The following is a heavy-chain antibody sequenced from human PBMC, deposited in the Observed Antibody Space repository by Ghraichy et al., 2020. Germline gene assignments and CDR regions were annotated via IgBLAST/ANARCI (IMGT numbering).Heavy chain of an antibody. J-gene: IGHJ4*02. CDR1: GFTFSSYA. Sequence: GGSPRLSCAASGFTFSSYAMSWVRQAPGKGLEWVSAISGSGGSTYYADSVKGRFTISRDNSKNTLYLQMNSLRAEDTAVYYCAKSIIQWELPPDPLDYWGQGTLVTVSS. CDR2: ISGSGGST. CDR3: AKSIIQWELPPDPLDY. V-gene: IGHV3-23*01. D-gene: IGHD1-26*01.